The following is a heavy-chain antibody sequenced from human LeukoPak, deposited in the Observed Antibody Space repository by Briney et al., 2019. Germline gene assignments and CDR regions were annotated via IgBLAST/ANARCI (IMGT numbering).Heavy chain of an antibody. CDR1: GFTFSSYG. D-gene: IGHD2-15*01. V-gene: IGHV3-30*03. Sequence: GGSLRLSCAASGFTFSSYGMHWVRQAPGKGLEWVAVISYDGSNKYYADSVKGRFTISRDNSKNTLYLQMNSLRAEDTAVYYCVAVAATTDFDYWGQGTLVTVSS. CDR2: ISYDGSNK. J-gene: IGHJ4*02. CDR3: VAVAATTDFDY.